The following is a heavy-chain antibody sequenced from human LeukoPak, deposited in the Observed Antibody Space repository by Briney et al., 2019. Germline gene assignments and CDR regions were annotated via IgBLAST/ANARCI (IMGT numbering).Heavy chain of an antibody. CDR2: ISAYNGNT. Sequence: ASVKVSCKASGYTFTSYGISWVRQAPGQGLEWMGWISAYNGNTNYAQKLQGRVTMTTDTSTSTAYMELRSLRSDDTAVYYCASFPRRDGYTSIDYWGQGTLVTVSS. J-gene: IGHJ4*02. CDR3: ASFPRRDGYTSIDY. CDR1: GYTFTSYG. V-gene: IGHV1-18*01. D-gene: IGHD5-24*01.